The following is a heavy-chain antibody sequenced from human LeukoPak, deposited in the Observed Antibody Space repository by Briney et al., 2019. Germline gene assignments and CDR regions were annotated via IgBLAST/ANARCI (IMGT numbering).Heavy chain of an antibody. Sequence: GASVKVSCKASGYTFTSYDINWVRQATGQGLEWMGWMNPNSGNTGYAQKFQGRVTITRNTSISTAYMELSSLRSEDTAVYYCAKDHSYGSGSHLDYWGQGTLVTVSP. CDR2: MNPNSGNT. V-gene: IGHV1-8*03. D-gene: IGHD3-10*01. CDR1: GYTFTSYD. J-gene: IGHJ4*02. CDR3: AKDHSYGSGSHLDY.